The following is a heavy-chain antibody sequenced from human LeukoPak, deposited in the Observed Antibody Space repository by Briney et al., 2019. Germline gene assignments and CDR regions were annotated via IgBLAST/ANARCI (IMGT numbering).Heavy chain of an antibody. Sequence: EASVTVSCTASGYTFTSYAMHWVRQAPGQRLEWMGWISAGNGNTKYSQKFQGRVTITRDTSASTAYMELSSLRSEDTAVYYCARGEHRFWSGYYYYWGQGTLVTVSS. CDR2: ISAGNGNT. D-gene: IGHD3-3*01. CDR3: ARGEHRFWSGYYYY. V-gene: IGHV1-3*01. CDR1: GYTFTSYA. J-gene: IGHJ4*02.